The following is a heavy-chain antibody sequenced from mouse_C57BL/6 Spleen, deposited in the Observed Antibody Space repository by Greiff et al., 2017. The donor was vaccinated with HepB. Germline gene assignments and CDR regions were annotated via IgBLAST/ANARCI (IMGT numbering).Heavy chain of an antibody. CDR2: IYPGDGDT. CDR3: AEGELYNFDY. Sequence: VKLQESGPELVKPGASVKISCKASGYAFSSSWMNWVKQRPGKGLEWIGRIYPGDGDTNYNGKFKGKATLTADKSSSTAYMQLSSLTSEDSAVYFCAEGELYNFDYWGQGTTLTVSS. J-gene: IGHJ2*01. CDR1: GYAFSSSW. V-gene: IGHV1-82*01. D-gene: IGHD2-12*01.